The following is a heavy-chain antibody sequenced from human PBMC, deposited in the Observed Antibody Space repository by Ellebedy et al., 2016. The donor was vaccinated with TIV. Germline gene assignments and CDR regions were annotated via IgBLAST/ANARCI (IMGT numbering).Heavy chain of an antibody. Sequence: MPGGSLRLSCTVSGGSISNSDYYWDWIRQPPGKGLEWIGNIYYSGTTYYNPSLKSRVTVSVDTSKNQFSLKLSSVTAADTAVYYCARGNGYNLYWGRGTLVTVST. J-gene: IGHJ4*02. V-gene: IGHV4-39*01. D-gene: IGHD5-24*01. CDR2: IYYSGTT. CDR3: ARGNGYNLY. CDR1: GGSISNSDYY.